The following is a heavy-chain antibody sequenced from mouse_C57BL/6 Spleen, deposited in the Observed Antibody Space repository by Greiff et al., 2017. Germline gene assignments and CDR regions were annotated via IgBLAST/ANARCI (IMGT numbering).Heavy chain of an antibody. V-gene: IGHV1-80*01. CDR3: ARSAPTAQAPFAY. Sequence: QVQLQQSGAELVKPGASVKISCKASGYAFSSYWMNWVKQRPGKGLEWIGQIYPGDGDTNYNGKFKGKATLTADKSSSTAYMQLSSLTSEDSAVYFCARSAPTAQAPFAYWGQGTLVTVSA. J-gene: IGHJ3*01. CDR2: IYPGDGDT. D-gene: IGHD3-2*02. CDR1: GYAFSSYW.